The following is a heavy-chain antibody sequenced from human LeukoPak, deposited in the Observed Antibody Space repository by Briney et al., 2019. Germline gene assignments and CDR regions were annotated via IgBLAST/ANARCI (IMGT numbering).Heavy chain of an antibody. V-gene: IGHV3-23*01. CDR2: ISGSDST. J-gene: IGHJ6*03. Sequence: GGSLRLSCAASGFTFSSYAMSWVRQAPGKGLEWVSAISGSDSTYYADSVKGRFTISRGNSKNTLYLQMNSLRAEDTAVYYCAKRVAVAGTNYYYYMDVWGKGTTVTISS. CDR1: GFTFSSYA. D-gene: IGHD6-19*01. CDR3: AKRVAVAGTNYYYYMDV.